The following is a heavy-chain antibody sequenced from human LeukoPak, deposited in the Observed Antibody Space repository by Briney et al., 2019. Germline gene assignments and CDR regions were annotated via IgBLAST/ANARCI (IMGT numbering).Heavy chain of an antibody. CDR3: AKVPPGYCGDSCYLDY. CDR2: ISTSGADT. D-gene: IGHD2-21*01. J-gene: IGHJ4*02. V-gene: IGHV3-23*01. Sequence: GGSLRLSCAASGFTFNSYAMSWVRQAPGKGLEWVSTISTSGADTYYTDSVKGRFTISRDNSKNTLYLQMISLKAEDTAIHYCAKVPPGYCGDSCYLDYWGQGTLVTVSS. CDR1: GFTFNSYA.